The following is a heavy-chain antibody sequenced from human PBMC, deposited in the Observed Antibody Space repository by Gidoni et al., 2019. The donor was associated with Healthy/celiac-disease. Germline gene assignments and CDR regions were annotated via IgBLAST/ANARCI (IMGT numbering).Heavy chain of an antibody. D-gene: IGHD5-12*01. CDR3: ARDTEDGYNNWYFDL. Sequence: QVQLQESGPGLVKPSQTLSLTRTVSGGSIRSRSYYWTWIRQPAGKGLEWIGRIYTSGSTNYNPSLKSRVTISVDTSKNQFSLKLSSVTAADTAVYYCARDTEDGYNNWYFDLWGRGTLVTVSS. CDR2: IYTSGST. J-gene: IGHJ2*01. V-gene: IGHV4-61*02. CDR1: GGSIRSRSYY.